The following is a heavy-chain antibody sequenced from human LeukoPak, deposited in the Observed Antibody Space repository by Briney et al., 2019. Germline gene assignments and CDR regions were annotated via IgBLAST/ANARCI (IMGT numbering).Heavy chain of an antibody. V-gene: IGHV4-59*01. CDR1: GGSISSYY. J-gene: IGHJ5*02. D-gene: IGHD2-21*02. Sequence: SETLSLTCTVSGGSISSYYWSWIRQPPGKGLEWLGYFYYSGSTNYNPSLKSRVTISVDTSKNQFSLKLSSVTAADTAVYYCARDQAPRPRYCGGDCYSFDPWGQGTLVTVSS. CDR3: ARDQAPRPRYCGGDCYSFDP. CDR2: FYYSGST.